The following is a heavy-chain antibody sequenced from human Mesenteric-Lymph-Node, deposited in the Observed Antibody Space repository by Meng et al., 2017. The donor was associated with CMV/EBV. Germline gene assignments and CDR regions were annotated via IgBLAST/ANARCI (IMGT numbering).Heavy chain of an antibody. J-gene: IGHJ4*02. CDR3: AKVGGYSSSWFDY. Sequence: GGSLRLSCAASGFTFSSYWMSWVRQAPGKGLEWVANIKQDGSEKYYVDSVKGRFTISRDNAKNSLYLQMNSLRAEDTALYYCAKVGGYSSSWFDYWGQGTLVTVSS. CDR2: IKQDGSEK. CDR1: GFTFSSYW. D-gene: IGHD6-13*01. V-gene: IGHV3-7*03.